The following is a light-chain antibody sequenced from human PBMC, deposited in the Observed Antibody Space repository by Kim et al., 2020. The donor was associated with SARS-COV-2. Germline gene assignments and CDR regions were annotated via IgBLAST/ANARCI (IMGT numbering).Light chain of an antibody. CDR2: AAS. V-gene: IGKV1-39*01. CDR3: QQSYSIPQT. Sequence: DIQMTQSPSSLSASVGDRVTITCRASQSISSYLNCYQQKPGKAPKLLIYAASTLQSGVPSRFSGSESGTDFTLTISSLQPEDIATYYCQQSYSIPQTFGQGTKVDIK. J-gene: IGKJ1*01. CDR1: QSISSY.